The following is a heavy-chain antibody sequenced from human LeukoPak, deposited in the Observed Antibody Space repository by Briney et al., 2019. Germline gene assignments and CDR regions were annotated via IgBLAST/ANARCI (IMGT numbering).Heavy chain of an antibody. J-gene: IGHJ6*03. CDR2: INHNGST. V-gene: IGHV4-34*01. D-gene: IGHD2/OR15-2a*01. Sequence: PSETLSLTCAVYGGSFSGYYWSWIRQPPGKGLEWIGEINHNGSTNYNPSLKSRVTISVDMSKNQFSLKLSSVTAADTAVYYCARHVNPAYYYYMDVWGKGTTVTVSS. CDR3: ARHVNPAYYYYMDV. CDR1: GGSFSGYY.